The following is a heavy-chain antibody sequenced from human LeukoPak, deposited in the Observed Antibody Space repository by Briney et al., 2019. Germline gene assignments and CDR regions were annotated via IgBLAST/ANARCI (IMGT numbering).Heavy chain of an antibody. CDR1: GFTFSSYW. V-gene: IGHV3-7*05. CDR2: IKQDGSEK. CDR3: ARPLRDGYNFDAFDI. D-gene: IGHD5-24*01. J-gene: IGHJ3*02. Sequence: GGSLRLSCAASGFTFSSYWISWVRQAPGEGLEWVSNIKQDGSEKYYVDSVKGRFTISRDNANKSLYLQMNSLRAEDTAVYYCARPLRDGYNFDAFDIWGQGTMVTVSS.